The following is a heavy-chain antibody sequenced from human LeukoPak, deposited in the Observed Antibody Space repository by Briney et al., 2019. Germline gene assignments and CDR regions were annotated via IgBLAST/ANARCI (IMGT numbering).Heavy chain of an antibody. CDR3: AREIRRTYYYYGMDV. J-gene: IGHJ6*02. Sequence: SQTLSLTCTVSGGSISSGGYYWSWIRQLPGMGLEWIGYIYYSGSTYYNPSLKSRVTISVDTSKNQFSLKLSSVTAADTAVYYCAREIRRTYYYYGMDVWGQGTTVTVSS. V-gene: IGHV4-31*03. CDR2: IYYSGST. CDR1: GGSISSGGYY. D-gene: IGHD4-17*01.